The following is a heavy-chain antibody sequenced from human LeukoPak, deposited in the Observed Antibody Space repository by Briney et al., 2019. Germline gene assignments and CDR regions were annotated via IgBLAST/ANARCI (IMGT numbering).Heavy chain of an antibody. Sequence: ASVKVSCTASGYTFTDYYIHWVRQAPGQGLEWMGWINPNSGGTHYAQKFLGRVTMTRDTSISTAYMELSRLRSDDTAVYYCARDIAVAGTNFDYWGQGTLVTVSS. CDR1: GYTFTDYY. J-gene: IGHJ4*02. CDR3: ARDIAVAGTNFDY. V-gene: IGHV1-2*02. CDR2: INPNSGGT. D-gene: IGHD6-19*01.